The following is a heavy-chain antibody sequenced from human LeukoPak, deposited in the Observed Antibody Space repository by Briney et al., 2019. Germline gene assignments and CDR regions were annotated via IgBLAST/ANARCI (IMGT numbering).Heavy chain of an antibody. CDR3: ARLSYDTSGYWPDYFDY. J-gene: IGHJ4*02. CDR1: GGSFSGYY. V-gene: IGHV4-59*08. D-gene: IGHD3-22*01. CDR2: ISYSGST. Sequence: PSETLSLTWAVYGGSFSGYYWSWIRQPPGKGLEWIGYISYSGSTNYSPSLKSRVTISVDTSKNQFSLKLSSVTAADTAVYYCARLSYDTSGYWPDYFDYWGQGTLVTVPS.